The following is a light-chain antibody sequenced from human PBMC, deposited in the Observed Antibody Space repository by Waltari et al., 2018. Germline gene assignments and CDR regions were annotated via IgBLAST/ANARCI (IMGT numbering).Light chain of an antibody. J-gene: IGKJ4*01. CDR2: DTS. CDR1: QSVSSTK. CDR3: QQYDTSPLT. V-gene: IGKV3-20*01. Sequence: EIVLTLSPGTLSLSPGESATLSCRASQSVSSTKLAWYHQRPGQAPRLLIYDTSSRATGIPDRFSGSGSGTDFTLTIRRLEPEDFALFYCQQYDTSPLTFGGGTKVEIK.